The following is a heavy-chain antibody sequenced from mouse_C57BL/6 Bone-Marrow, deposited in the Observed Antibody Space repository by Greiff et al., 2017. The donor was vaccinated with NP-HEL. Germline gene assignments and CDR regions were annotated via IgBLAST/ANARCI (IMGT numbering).Heavy chain of an antibody. V-gene: IGHV5-16*01. J-gene: IGHJ4*01. D-gene: IGHD2-4*01. CDR2: INYDGSST. CDR1: GFTFSDYY. Sequence: EVQLVESGGGLVQPGSSMKLSCTASGFTFSDYYMAWVRQVPEKGLEWVANINYDGSSTYYLDSLKSRFIISRDNAKNILYLQMSSLKSEDTATYYCAREGGLRRRTYAMDDWGQGTSVTVAS. CDR3: AREGGLRRRTYAMDD.